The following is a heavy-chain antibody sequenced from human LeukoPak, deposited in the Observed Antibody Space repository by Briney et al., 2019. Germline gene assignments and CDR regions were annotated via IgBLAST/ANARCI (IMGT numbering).Heavy chain of an antibody. Sequence: GGSLRLSCAASGLTVSNNYMSWVRQAPGKGLEWVSVIYSGVTAHYADSVKGRFTISRDNSKNTLYLQMNSLRAEDTAVYYCASRPSYSGSYFDYWGQGTLVTVSS. CDR2: IYSGVTA. J-gene: IGHJ4*02. CDR3: ASRPSYSGSYFDY. V-gene: IGHV3-66*01. CDR1: GLTVSNNY. D-gene: IGHD1-26*01.